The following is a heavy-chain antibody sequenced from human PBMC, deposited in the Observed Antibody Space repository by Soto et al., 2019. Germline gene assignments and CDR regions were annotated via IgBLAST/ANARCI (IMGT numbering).Heavy chain of an antibody. CDR3: ARDRLRGYSYGYRY. D-gene: IGHD5-18*01. CDR2: INAGNGNT. J-gene: IGHJ4*02. Sequence: ASVKVSCKASGYTFTSYAMHWVRQAPGQRLEWMGWINAGNGNTKYSQKFQGRVTITKDTSASTAYMELSSLRSEDTAVYYCARDRLRGYSYGYRYWGQGTLVTVSS. V-gene: IGHV1-3*01. CDR1: GYTFTSYA.